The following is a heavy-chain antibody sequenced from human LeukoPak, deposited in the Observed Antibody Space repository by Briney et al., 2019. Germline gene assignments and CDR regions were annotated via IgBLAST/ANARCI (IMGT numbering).Heavy chain of an antibody. J-gene: IGHJ5*02. D-gene: IGHD1-26*01. CDR1: GYTLTELS. CDR2: FDPEDGET. Sequence: ASVKVSCKVSGYTLTELSMHWVRQAPGKGLEWMGGFDPEDGETIYAQKFQGRVTMTEDTSTDTAYMELSSLRSEDTAVNYCATESALDVRGATVVPWGQGTLVTVSS. V-gene: IGHV1-24*01. CDR3: ATESALDVRGATVVP.